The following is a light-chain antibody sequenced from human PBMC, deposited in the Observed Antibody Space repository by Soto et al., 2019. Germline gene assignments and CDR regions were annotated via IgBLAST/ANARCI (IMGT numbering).Light chain of an antibody. CDR2: HVT. CDR1: SSDVGAYNY. J-gene: IGLJ1*01. CDR3: CSYKTSNTFV. Sequence: QSVLTQPASVSGSLEQSITISCSGTSSDVGAYNYVSWYQQYPGKAPKLMIYHVTDRPSGVSNRFSGSKSGNTASLTISGLQAEDEADYYCCSYKTSNTFVFGTGTKVTVL. V-gene: IGLV2-14*01.